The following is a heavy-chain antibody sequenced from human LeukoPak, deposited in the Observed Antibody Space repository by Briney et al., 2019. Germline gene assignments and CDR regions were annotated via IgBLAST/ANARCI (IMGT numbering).Heavy chain of an antibody. V-gene: IGHV3-23*01. CDR1: GFTFSSYA. D-gene: IGHD3-16*01. CDR3: ARGDKFSGDY. J-gene: IGHJ4*02. Sequence: GGSLRLXCAASGFTFSSYAMSWVRQAPGKGLEWVSVISGSGGSTYYADSVKGRFTISRDNSKNTLYLQVNSLRAEDTAVYYCARGDKFSGDYWGQGTLVTVSS. CDR2: ISGSGGST.